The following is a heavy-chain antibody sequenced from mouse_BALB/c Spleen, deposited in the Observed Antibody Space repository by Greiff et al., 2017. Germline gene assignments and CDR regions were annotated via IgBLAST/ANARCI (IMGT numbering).Heavy chain of an antibody. V-gene: IGHV5-17*02. CDR3: AREDTTGGLH. Sequence: EVMLVESGGGLVQPGGSRKLSCAASGFTFSSFGMHWVRQAPEKGLEWVAYISSGSSTIYYADTVKGRFTISRDNPKNTLFLQMTSLRSEDTAMYYCAREDTTGGLHWGQGTTLTVSS. D-gene: IGHD2-12*01. CDR1: GFTFSSFG. CDR2: ISSGSSTI. J-gene: IGHJ2*01.